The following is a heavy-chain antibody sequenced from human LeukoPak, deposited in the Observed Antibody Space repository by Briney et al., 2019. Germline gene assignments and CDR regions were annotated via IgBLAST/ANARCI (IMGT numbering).Heavy chain of an antibody. J-gene: IGHJ4*02. Sequence: ASVKVSCKASGYTFTGYYMHWVRQAPGQGLEWMGWINPNSGRTHYAQKFQGRVTMTRDTSISTAYMELSRLRSDDTAVYYCARIPDSHDSSGCGRDYWGQGTLVTVSS. CDR2: INPNSGRT. CDR3: ARIPDSHDSSGCGRDY. CDR1: GYTFTGYY. V-gene: IGHV1-2*02. D-gene: IGHD3-22*01.